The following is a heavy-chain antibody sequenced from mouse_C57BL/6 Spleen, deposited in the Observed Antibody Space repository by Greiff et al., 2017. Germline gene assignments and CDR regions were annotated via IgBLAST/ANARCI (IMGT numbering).Heavy chain of an antibody. CDR3: ARDYGSSYGYFDV. V-gene: IGHV1-61*01. J-gene: IGHJ1*03. Sequence: QVQLQQPGAELVRPGSSVKLSCKASGYTFTSYWMDWVKQRPGQGLEWIGNIYPSDSETHYNQKFKDKATVTVDKSSSTAYMQLSSLTSEDSAVYDCARDYGSSYGYFDVWGTGTTVTVSS. D-gene: IGHD1-1*01. CDR2: IYPSDSET. CDR1: GYTFTSYW.